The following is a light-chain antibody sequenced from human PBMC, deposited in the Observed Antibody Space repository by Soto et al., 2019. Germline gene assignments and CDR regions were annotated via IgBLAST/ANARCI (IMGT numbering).Light chain of an antibody. CDR3: QQLRMYPST. Sequence: IQLTQSPSSLSASVGDRVTITCRASQDIAIYLAWYQQKPGEAPKLLIYAASTLYGGVPSRFSGSGSGTDFALTITSRQAEDFATYDCQQLRMYPSTFGGGTKVEIK. J-gene: IGKJ4*01. CDR2: AAS. CDR1: QDIAIY. V-gene: IGKV1-9*01.